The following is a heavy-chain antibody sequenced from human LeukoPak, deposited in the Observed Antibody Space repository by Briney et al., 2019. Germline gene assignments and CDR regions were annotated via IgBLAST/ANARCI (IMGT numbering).Heavy chain of an antibody. V-gene: IGHV1-46*01. CDR1: GYTFTSYY. Sequence: ASVKVSCKASGYTFTSYYMHWMRQAPGQGLEWMGIINPSGGSTSYAQKFQGRVTMTRDTSTSTVYMELSSLRSEDTAVYYCARVSALEWYYYYGMDVWGQGTTVTVSS. CDR3: ARVSALEWYYYYGMDV. J-gene: IGHJ6*02. CDR2: INPSGGST. D-gene: IGHD2-8*01.